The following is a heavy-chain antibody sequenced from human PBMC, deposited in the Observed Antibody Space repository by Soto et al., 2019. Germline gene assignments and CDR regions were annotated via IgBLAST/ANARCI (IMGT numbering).Heavy chain of an antibody. J-gene: IGHJ4*02. CDR1: RFTFSSSS. V-gene: IGHV3-23*01. CDR2: SSASGGST. D-gene: IGHD6-19*01. Sequence: LXLSCTASRFTFSSSSMSWVRQAPGKGLEWVSISSASGGSTYHADSVKGRFSISRDNSKNTLYLQMTRLRTEDTAVYYCAKDGQWLDVHFDYWGQGALVTVSS. CDR3: AKDGQWLDVHFDY.